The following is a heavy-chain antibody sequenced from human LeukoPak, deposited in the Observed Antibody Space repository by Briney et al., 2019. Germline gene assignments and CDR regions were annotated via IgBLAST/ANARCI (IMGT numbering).Heavy chain of an antibody. D-gene: IGHD3-16*02. CDR3: ARGDSQSKYRQFDS. CDR1: GFTFSSYG. J-gene: IGHJ4*02. CDR2: IRQDGTDK. V-gene: IGHV3-7*04. Sequence: GGSLRLSCAASGFTFSSYGMHWVRQAPGKGLEWVANIRQDGTDKQYVDSVKGRFTISRDNAKNSLFLQTDSLRAEDSAVYYCARGDSQSKYRQFDSWGQGTLVTVSS.